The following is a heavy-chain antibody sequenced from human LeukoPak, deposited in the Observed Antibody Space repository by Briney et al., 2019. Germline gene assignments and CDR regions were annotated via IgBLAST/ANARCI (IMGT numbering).Heavy chain of an antibody. CDR2: VTYDGSNK. Sequence: GGSLRLSCAASGFTFSSYGMHWVRQAPGKGLEWVAVVTYDGSNKYYADSVKGRFTIARDNSKSTLYLRMNSLRAEDTAVYYCAKATPYYGDYRYFDYWGQGTLVTVSS. V-gene: IGHV3-30*18. CDR1: GFTFSSYG. D-gene: IGHD4-17*01. J-gene: IGHJ4*02. CDR3: AKATPYYGDYRYFDY.